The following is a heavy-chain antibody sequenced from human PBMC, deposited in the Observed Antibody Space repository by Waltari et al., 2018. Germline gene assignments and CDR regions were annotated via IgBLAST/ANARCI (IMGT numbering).Heavy chain of an antibody. CDR1: GGSISSRTLF. J-gene: IGHJ5*02. CDR2: IYDSGPT. CDR3: ATHPPSQLGVVLNWFDP. Sequence: QLPLQESGPGLVKPSETLSLTCTVAGGSISSRTLFWCWIRQPLGKGLEWIGSIYDSGPTDYNPALKSRVTISVDTSKNQFSLKVNSVTAADTAVYYCATHPPSQLGVVLNWFDPWGQGILVTVSS. V-gene: IGHV4-39*01. D-gene: IGHD3-16*01.